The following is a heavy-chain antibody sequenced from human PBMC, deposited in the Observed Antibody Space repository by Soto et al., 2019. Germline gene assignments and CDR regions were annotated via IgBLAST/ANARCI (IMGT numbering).Heavy chain of an antibody. Sequence: GASVKVSCTTAGYTFTNHGISWVRQAPGQGLEWMGWINPYNANTNYAQKLQGRVTMTTDTSTSTAYMDLRSLTSDDTAVYYCARDRVAGIWGDAFDIWGQGTMVTVSS. V-gene: IGHV1-18*04. D-gene: IGHD3-16*01. CDR1: GYTFTNHG. CDR2: INPYNANT. J-gene: IGHJ3*02. CDR3: ARDRVAGIWGDAFDI.